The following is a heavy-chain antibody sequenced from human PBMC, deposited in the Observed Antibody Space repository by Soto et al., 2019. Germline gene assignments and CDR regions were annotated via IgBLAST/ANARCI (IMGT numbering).Heavy chain of an antibody. J-gene: IGHJ4*02. CDR2: ISYDGSNK. CDR1: GFTFSSYG. CDR3: AKHRAVAGQIDY. Sequence: QVQLVESGGGVVQPGRSLRLSCAASGFTFSSYGMHWVRQAPGKGLEWVAVISYDGSNKYYADSVKGRFTISRDNSKNTLYLQMNSLRAEDTAVYYCAKHRAVAGQIDYWGQGTLVTVSS. V-gene: IGHV3-30*18. D-gene: IGHD6-19*01.